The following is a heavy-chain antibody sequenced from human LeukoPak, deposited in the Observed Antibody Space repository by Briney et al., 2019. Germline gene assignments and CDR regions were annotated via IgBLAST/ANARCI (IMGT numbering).Heavy chain of an antibody. V-gene: IGHV4-59*01. Sequence: KPSETLSSTFTVSGGAISGYYWSWIRQPPAKRPQCLGYIYYSGSTNYNPSLKSRVTISVDTSKNQFSLKLSSVTAADTAVYYCARHWNSGRSFDYWGQGTLVTVSS. CDR1: GGAISGYY. CDR3: ARHWNSGRSFDY. J-gene: IGHJ4*02. CDR2: IYYSGST. D-gene: IGHD1-7*01.